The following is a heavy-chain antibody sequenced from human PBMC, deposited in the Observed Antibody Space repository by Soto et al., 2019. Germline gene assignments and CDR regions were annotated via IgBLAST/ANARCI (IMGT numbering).Heavy chain of an antibody. CDR3: AKDVGGHYCTPTSCLYFFHS. CDR2: ISDSGST. J-gene: IGHJ4*02. V-gene: IGHV3-23*01. CDR1: GFSFNNYA. Sequence: EVHLLESGGGLVQPGGSLRLSCAASGFSFNNYAMNWVRQAPGQGLEWVSTISDSGSTYYADSVKGRFTTSRDNSKNTLYLQMKSLRAEDTAVYFCAKDVGGHYCTPTSCLYFFHSWGRGTLFTVSS. D-gene: IGHD2-2*01.